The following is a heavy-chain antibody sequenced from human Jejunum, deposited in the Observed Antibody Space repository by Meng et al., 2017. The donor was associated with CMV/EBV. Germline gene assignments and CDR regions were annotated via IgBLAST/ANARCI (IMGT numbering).Heavy chain of an antibody. V-gene: IGHV3-33*01. CDR2: ISYDGSNK. CDR3: VRDILRVGITYYFDY. J-gene: IGHJ4*02. CDR1: ELTFSTYG. D-gene: IGHD1-26*01. Sequence: ELTFSTYGMYCVRQAPSKGLEWVSVISYDGSNKKYADFVTGRFTISRDNSKNSLYLQINSLRVEDTAVYYCVRDILRVGITYYFDYWGQGTLVTVSS.